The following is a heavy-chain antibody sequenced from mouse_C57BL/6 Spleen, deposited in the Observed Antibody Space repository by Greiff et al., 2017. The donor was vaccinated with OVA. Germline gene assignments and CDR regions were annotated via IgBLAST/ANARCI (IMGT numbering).Heavy chain of an antibody. CDR3: ARDLYFDY. CDR2: INPGSGGT. V-gene: IGHV1-54*01. Sequence: QVQLQQSGAELVRPGTLVKVSCKASGYAFTNYLIEWVKQRPGQGLEWIGVINPGSGGTNYNEKFKGKATLTADKSSSTAYMQLSSLTSEDSAVYFCARDLYFDYWGQGTTLTVSS. J-gene: IGHJ2*01. CDR1: GYAFTNYL.